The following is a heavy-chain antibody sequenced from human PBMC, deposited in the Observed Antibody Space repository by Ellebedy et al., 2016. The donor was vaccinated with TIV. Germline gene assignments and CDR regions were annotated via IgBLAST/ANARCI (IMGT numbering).Heavy chain of an antibody. J-gene: IGHJ6*02. CDR1: GITFSSHA. CDR2: VSYDGSNK. D-gene: IGHD6-6*01. CDR3: ARRIAARPDYYYAMDV. Sequence: GGSLRLSCVASGITFSSHAMNWVRQAPGKGLEWVAVVSYDGSNKYYADSVKGRSTISRDNSKNTLYLQMNSLRAEDTAVYCCARRIAARPDYYYAMDVWGQGTTVTVAS. V-gene: IGHV3-30-3*01.